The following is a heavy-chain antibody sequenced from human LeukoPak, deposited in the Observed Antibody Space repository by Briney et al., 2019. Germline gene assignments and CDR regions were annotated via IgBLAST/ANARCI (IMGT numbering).Heavy chain of an antibody. J-gene: IGHJ4*02. CDR1: GFTFASYS. CDR2: ISGDSTYI. CDR3: ARVSGRLERQSDLDY. V-gene: IGHV3-21*01. D-gene: IGHD1-1*01. Sequence: GGSLRLSCAASGFTFASYSMNWVRQAPGKGLEWVSSISGDSTYIYNAGSVKGRFTISRDNAQASLYLQMISLRADDTAVYYCARVSGRLERQSDLDYWGQGTLVTLSS.